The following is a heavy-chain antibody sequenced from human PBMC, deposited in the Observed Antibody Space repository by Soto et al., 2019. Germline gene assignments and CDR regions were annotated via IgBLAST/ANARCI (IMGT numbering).Heavy chain of an antibody. V-gene: IGHV4-34*01. Sequence: QVQLQQWGAGLLKPSETLSLTCAVYGGSFGGYYWSWIRQPPGKGLEWIGEINHSGSTNYNPSLKSRVTISVDTSKNQFSLKLSSVTAADTAVYYCASRDIVVVPAAIPNWFDRWGQGTLVTVSS. J-gene: IGHJ5*02. D-gene: IGHD2-2*01. CDR1: GGSFGGYY. CDR2: INHSGST. CDR3: ASRDIVVVPAAIPNWFDR.